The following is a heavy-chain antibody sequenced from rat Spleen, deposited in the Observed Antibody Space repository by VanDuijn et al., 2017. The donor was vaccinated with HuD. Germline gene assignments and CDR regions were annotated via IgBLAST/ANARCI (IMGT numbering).Heavy chain of an antibody. V-gene: IGHV5-19*01. D-gene: IGHD1-2*01. CDR2: ISPSGGST. Sequence: EVQLVESGGGLVQPGRSLKLSCAASGFTFSNYGMHWIRQAPTKGLEWVASISPSGGSTYYRDSVKGRITISRDNAKSTLYLQMDSLRSEDTATYYWATAAAGYYSSYIYDYYVMDAWGQGASVTVSS. CDR3: ATAAAGYYSSYIYDYYVMDA. CDR1: GFTFSNYG. J-gene: IGHJ4*01.